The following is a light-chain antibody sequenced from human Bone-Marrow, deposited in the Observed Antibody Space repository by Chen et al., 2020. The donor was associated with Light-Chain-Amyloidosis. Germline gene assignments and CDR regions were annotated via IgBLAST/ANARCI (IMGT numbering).Light chain of an antibody. J-gene: IGKJ2*01. Sequence: EIVLTQSPATLSASPGERATLSCRASERVGSNLAWYQQKPGQAPRLLMYGASTRATGIPARFRGSGSGTDFTLTISSMQSEDFAVYYCQQYNEWPPYTFGQGTKLEIK. CDR3: QQYNEWPPYT. CDR1: ERVGSN. CDR2: GAS. V-gene: IGKV3-15*01.